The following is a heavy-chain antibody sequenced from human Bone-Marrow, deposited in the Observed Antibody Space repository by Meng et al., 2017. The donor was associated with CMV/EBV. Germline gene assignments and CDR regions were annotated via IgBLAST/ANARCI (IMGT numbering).Heavy chain of an antibody. V-gene: IGHV1-69*05. CDR1: GGTVSSYA. J-gene: IGHJ4*02. D-gene: IGHD5-18*01. CDR2: IIPIFSTA. Sequence: SCKASGGTVSSYAISWGRQAPGQGLEWMGGIIPIFSTANYAQKFQGRVTITTDESTSTAYMELSSLRSEDTAVYYCARDREDSYATNWGQGTLVTVSS. CDR3: ARDREDSYATN.